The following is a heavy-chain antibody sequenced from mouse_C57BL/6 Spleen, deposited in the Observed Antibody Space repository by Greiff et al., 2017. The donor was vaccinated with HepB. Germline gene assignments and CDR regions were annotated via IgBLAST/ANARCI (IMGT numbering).Heavy chain of an antibody. J-gene: IGHJ2*01. V-gene: IGHV5-4*01. CDR1: GFTFSSYA. Sequence: EVHLVESGGGLVKPGGSLKLSCAASGFTFSSYAMSWVRQTPEKRLEWVATISDGGSYTYYPDNVKGRFTISRDNAKNNLYLQMSHLKSEDTAMYYCAREGNWDYFDYWGQGTTHTVSS. D-gene: IGHD4-1*01. CDR2: ISDGGSYT. CDR3: AREGNWDYFDY.